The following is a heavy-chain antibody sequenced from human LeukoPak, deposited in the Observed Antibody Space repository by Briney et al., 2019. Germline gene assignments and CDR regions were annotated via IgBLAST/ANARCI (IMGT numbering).Heavy chain of an antibody. CDR3: ARRGGGVAGTFDY. J-gene: IGHJ4*02. CDR1: GFTFSTYN. CDR2: ITSSSTYI. Sequence: GESLRLSCAASGFTFSTYNMNWVRQAPGKGLEWVSSITSSSTYIFYADSVKGRFTISRDNAKNSLYLQMNSLRAEDTAVYYCARRGGGVAGTFDYWGQGTLVTVSS. V-gene: IGHV3-21*01. D-gene: IGHD6-19*01.